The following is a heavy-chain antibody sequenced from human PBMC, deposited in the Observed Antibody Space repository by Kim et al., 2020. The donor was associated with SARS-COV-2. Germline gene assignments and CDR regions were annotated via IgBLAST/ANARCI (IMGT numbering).Heavy chain of an antibody. CDR2: INAGNGNT. D-gene: IGHD2-2*01. J-gene: IGHJ4*02. V-gene: IGHV1-3*01. CDR3: ARGRDIVVVPAAWDYYFDY. CDR1: GYTFTSYA. Sequence: ASVKVSCKASGYTFTSYAMHWVRQAPGQRLEWMGWINAGNGNTKYSQKFQGRVTITRDTSASTAYMELSSLRSEDTAVYYCARGRDIVVVPAAWDYYFDYWGQGTLVTVSS.